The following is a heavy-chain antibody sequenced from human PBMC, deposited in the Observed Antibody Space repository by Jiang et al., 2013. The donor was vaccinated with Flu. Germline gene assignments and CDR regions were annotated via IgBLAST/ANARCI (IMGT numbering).Heavy chain of an antibody. CDR1: GGSISSGGYY. D-gene: IGHD3-10*01. V-gene: IGHV4-31*01. CDR2: IYYSGST. Sequence: SLTCTVSGGSISSGGYYWSWIRQHPGKGLEWIGYIYYSGSTYYNPSLKSLVTISVDTSKNQFSLKLSSVTAADTAVYYCARVWFGEWAFDIWGQGTMVTVSS. CDR3: ARVWFGEWAFDI. J-gene: IGHJ3*02.